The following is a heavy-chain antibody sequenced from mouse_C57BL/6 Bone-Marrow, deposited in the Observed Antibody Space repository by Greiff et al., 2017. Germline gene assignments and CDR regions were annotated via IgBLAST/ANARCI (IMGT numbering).Heavy chain of an antibody. V-gene: IGHV5-17*01. CDR1: GFTFSDYG. D-gene: IGHD1-2*01. CDR3: ARRNYGGDFDY. CDR2: ISSGSSTI. J-gene: IGHJ2*01. Sequence: DVMLVESGGGLVKPGGSLKLSCAASGFTFSDYGMHWVRQAPEKGLEWVAYISSGSSTIYYADTVKGRFTISRDNAKNTLFLQMTSLRSEDTAMYYCARRNYGGDFDYWGQGTTLTVSS.